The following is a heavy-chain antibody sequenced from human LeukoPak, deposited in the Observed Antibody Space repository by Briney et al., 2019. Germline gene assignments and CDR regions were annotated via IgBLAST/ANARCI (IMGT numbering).Heavy chain of an antibody. CDR1: GYTFTNYG. J-gene: IGHJ6*02. Sequence: ASVKVSCKASGYTFTNYGMNWVRQAPGQGLEWMGWINTNTGNPTYAQGFTGRFVFSLDTSVSTAYLQISSLKAEDTAVYYCARDCSSTSWLGNYYYYGMDVWGQGTTVTVSS. CDR2: INTNTGNP. CDR3: ARDCSSTSWLGNYYYYGMDV. V-gene: IGHV7-4-1*02. D-gene: IGHD2-2*01.